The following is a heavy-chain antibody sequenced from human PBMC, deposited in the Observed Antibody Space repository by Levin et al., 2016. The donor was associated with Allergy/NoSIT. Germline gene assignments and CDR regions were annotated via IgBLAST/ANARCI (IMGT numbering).Heavy chain of an antibody. D-gene: IGHD2-2*01. Sequence: PGKGLEWIGYIYYSGSTYYNPSLKSRVTISVDTSKNQFSLKLSSVTAADTAVYYCARQVVVVPAAISWFDPWGQGTLVTVSS. V-gene: IGHV4-30-4*01. CDR3: ARQVVVVPAAISWFDP. J-gene: IGHJ5*02. CDR2: IYYSGST.